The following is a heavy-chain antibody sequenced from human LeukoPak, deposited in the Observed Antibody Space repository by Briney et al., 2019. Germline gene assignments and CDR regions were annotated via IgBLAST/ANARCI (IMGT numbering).Heavy chain of an antibody. CDR2: IWYDGTNQ. Sequence: GGSLRLSCAASGFTFSSYGMHWARQAPGKGLEWVAVIWYDGTNQYYADSVKGRFTISRDNSKNTVYLQMNSLRAEDTAVYYCAKDSKYYYDSRGYSYFDYWGQGTLVTVSS. J-gene: IGHJ4*02. V-gene: IGHV3-33*03. D-gene: IGHD3-22*01. CDR3: AKDSKYYYDSRGYSYFDY. CDR1: GFTFSSYG.